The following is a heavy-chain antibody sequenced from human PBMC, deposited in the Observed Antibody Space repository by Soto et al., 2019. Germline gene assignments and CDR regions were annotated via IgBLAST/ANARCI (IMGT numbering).Heavy chain of an antibody. D-gene: IGHD3-10*01. CDR2: ISGSGGST. CDR1: GFTFSSYA. Sequence: GGSLRLSCAASGFTFSSYAMSWVRQAPGKGLEWVSAISGSGGSTYYADSVKGRFTISRDNSKNTLYLQMNSLRAEDTAVYYCAEESGTMVRGVIIRGGYFDYWGQGTLVTVSS. CDR3: AEESGTMVRGVIIRGGYFDY. V-gene: IGHV3-23*01. J-gene: IGHJ4*02.